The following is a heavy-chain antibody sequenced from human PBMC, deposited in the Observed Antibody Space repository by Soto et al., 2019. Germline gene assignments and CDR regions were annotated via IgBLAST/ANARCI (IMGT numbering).Heavy chain of an antibody. D-gene: IGHD3-22*01. J-gene: IGHJ3*02. Sequence: EVQLVESGGGLVQPGGSLRLSCEASAFTLSSYWMSWVRQAPGKGLEWVANIKPDGSEKYYVDSVKGRFTISRDNTKNSLYLQMSTLRPEDTASYYCARAYEFGFDIWCQGTLVTVS. CDR2: IKPDGSEK. V-gene: IGHV3-7*01. CDR3: ARAYEFGFDI. CDR1: AFTLSSYW.